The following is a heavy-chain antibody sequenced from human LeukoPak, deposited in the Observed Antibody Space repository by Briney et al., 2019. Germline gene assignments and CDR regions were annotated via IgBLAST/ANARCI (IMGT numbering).Heavy chain of an antibody. V-gene: IGHV1-69*04. CDR1: GGTFSSYA. CDR3: ARGYAGYYFDY. Sequence: SVKVSCKASGGTFSSYAISWVRQAPGQGLEWMGRTIPILGIANYAQKFQGRVTITADKSTSTAYMELSSLRSEDTAVYYCARGYAGYYFDYWGQGTLVTVSS. D-gene: IGHD3-16*01. CDR2: TIPILGIA. J-gene: IGHJ4*02.